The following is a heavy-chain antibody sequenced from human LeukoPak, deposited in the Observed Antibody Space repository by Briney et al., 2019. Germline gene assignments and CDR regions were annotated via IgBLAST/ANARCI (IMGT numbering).Heavy chain of an antibody. J-gene: IGHJ4*02. CDR1: GFTFVNYA. Sequence: GGSLRLSCEASGFTFVNYAMSWVRQAPGKGLEWVSGITGSGGSSYYADSVKGRFTISRDNSMNTLYLQMNSQTAEDTAVCYCAKTKGDYEYWSGYYKYYFDSWGQGTLVTVSS. CDR2: ITGSGGSS. CDR3: AKTKGDYEYWSGYYKYYFDS. D-gene: IGHD3-3*01. V-gene: IGHV3-23*01.